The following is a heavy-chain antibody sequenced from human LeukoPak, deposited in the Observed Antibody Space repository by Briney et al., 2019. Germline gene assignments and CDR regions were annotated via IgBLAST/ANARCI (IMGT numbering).Heavy chain of an antibody. CDR2: INHSGST. V-gene: IGHV4-34*01. CDR1: GGSFSSYY. J-gene: IGHJ4*02. Sequence: SETLSLTCAVYGGSFSSYYWSWIRQPPGKGLEWMGEINHSGSTNYNPSLKSRVTISVDTSKNQFSLKLSSVTAADTAVYYCARSCIAVAGNRESFDYWGQGTLVTVSS. CDR3: ARSCIAVAGNRESFDY. D-gene: IGHD6-19*01.